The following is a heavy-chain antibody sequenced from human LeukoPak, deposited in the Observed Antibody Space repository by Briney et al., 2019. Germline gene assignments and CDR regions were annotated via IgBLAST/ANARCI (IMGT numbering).Heavy chain of an antibody. CDR2: INHSGST. Sequence: SETLSLTCAVYGESFSAYSWNWIRQSPGKGLEWIGEINHSGSTNYNPSLKNRVTISVDTSKNQTSKRQFSLKLNSVTAADTAVYYCTRERSTPGINWFDPWGQGTLVTGSS. CDR3: TRERSTPGINWFDP. J-gene: IGHJ5*02. V-gene: IGHV4-34*01. CDR1: GESFSAYS. D-gene: IGHD2-2*01.